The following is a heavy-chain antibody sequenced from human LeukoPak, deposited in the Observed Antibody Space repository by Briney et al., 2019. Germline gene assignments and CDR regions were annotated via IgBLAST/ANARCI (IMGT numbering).Heavy chain of an antibody. CDR2: IYYSGST. CDR3: ARDWVSSGQNDAFDI. D-gene: IGHD3-22*01. Sequence: PSETPSLTCTVSGGSISSCGYYWSWIRQHPGKGLEWIGYIYYSGSTYYNPSLKSRVTISVETSKNEFSLKLSSVTDADTAVYYCARDWVSSGQNDAFDIWGQGTMVTVSS. CDR1: GGSISSCGYY. J-gene: IGHJ3*02. V-gene: IGHV4-31*03.